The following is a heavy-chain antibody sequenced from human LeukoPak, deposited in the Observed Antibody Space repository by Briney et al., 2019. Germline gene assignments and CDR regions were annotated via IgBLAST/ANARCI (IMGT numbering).Heavy chain of an antibody. CDR2: ISGSGGST. Sequence: GGSLRLSCAASGXTFSSYAMSWVRQAPGKGLEWVSAISGSGGSTYYADSVKGRFTISRDNSKNTLYLQMNSLRAEDTAVYYCAKDNIYCTNGVCYHPFDYWGQGTLVTVSS. CDR1: GXTFSSYA. J-gene: IGHJ4*02. V-gene: IGHV3-23*01. CDR3: AKDNIYCTNGVCYHPFDY. D-gene: IGHD2-8*01.